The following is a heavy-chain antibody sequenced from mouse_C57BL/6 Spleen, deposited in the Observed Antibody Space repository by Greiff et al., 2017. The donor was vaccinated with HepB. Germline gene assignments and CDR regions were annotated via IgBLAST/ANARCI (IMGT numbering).Heavy chain of an antibody. D-gene: IGHD3-3*01. Sequence: EVKLVESGPELVKPGASVKISCKASGYSFTGYYMNWVKQSPEKSLEWIGEINPSTGGTTYNQKFKAKATLTVDKSSSTAYMQLKSLTSEDSAVYYCARWGPFDYWGQGTTLTVSS. J-gene: IGHJ2*01. V-gene: IGHV1-42*01. CDR2: INPSTGGT. CDR3: ARWGPFDY. CDR1: GYSFTGYY.